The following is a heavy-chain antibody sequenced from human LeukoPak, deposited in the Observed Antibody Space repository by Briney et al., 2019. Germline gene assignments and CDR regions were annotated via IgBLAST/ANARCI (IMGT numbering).Heavy chain of an antibody. V-gene: IGHV3-21*01. CDR3: ARDPTPRYCSGGSCYTHYGMDV. CDR2: ISSSSSYI. J-gene: IGHJ6*02. D-gene: IGHD2-15*01. CDR1: EFTFSSYT. Sequence: GGSLRLSCAASEFTFSSYTMNWVRQAPGKGLDSVSSISSSSSYIYYANSVKGRLTISRDNAKNSLYLQMNSLRAEDTAVYYCARDPTPRYCSGGSCYTHYGMDVWGQGTTVTVSS.